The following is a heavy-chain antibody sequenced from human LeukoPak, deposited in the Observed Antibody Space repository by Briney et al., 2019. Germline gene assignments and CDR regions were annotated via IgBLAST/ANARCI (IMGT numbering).Heavy chain of an antibody. J-gene: IGHJ4*02. D-gene: IGHD3-10*01. CDR2: IRYDGSNK. Sequence: GGSLRLSCAASGFTFSSYGMHWVRQAPGKGLEWVAFIRYDGSNKYYADSVKGRFTISRDNSKNTLYLQMNSLRAEDTAVYYCAKDLDFGIWFGEFDADYWGQGTLVTVSS. CDR3: AKDLDFGIWFGEFDADY. V-gene: IGHV3-30*02. CDR1: GFTFSSYG.